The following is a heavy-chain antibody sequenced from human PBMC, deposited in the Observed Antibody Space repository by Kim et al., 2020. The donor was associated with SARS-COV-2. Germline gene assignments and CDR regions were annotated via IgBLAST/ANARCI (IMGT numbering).Heavy chain of an antibody. D-gene: IGHD6-19*01. CDR1: GISFSSYW. V-gene: IGHV3-7*05. CDR2: IKQDGSVK. Sequence: GGSLRLSGAASGISFSSYWMNWIRQAPGKGLEWVTNIKQDGSVKNYVESAKGRFTVSRDNVQSSAYLQMDSLRVEDTAIYYCAGGVGWRIEHWGQGTRVTVSS. J-gene: IGHJ1*01. CDR3: AGGVGWRIEH.